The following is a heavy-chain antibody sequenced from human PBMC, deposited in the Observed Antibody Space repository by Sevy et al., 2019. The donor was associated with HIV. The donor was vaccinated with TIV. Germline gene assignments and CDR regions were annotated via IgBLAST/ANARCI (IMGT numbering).Heavy chain of an antibody. J-gene: IGHJ4*02. Sequence: ASVKVSCKVSGHTLNQLSMHWVRQAPGKGLEWMGRFDPEDGETIYAQRFQGRFTTTEDTSTDTAYMHLSSLRSEDTAVYYCASAREYYEDNSGYFDYWGQGTLVTVSS. CDR2: FDPEDGET. CDR3: ASAREYYEDNSGYFDY. D-gene: IGHD3-22*01. CDR1: GHTLNQLS. V-gene: IGHV1-24*01.